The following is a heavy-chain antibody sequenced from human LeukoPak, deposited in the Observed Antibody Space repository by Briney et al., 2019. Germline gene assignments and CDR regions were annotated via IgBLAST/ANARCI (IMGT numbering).Heavy chain of an antibody. Sequence: SQTLSLTCTVSGGSISSGSYYWSWIRQPAGKGLEWIGRIYTSGSTNYNPSLKSRVTISVDTSKNQFSLKLSSVTAADTAVYYCARVVSWGYYFDYWGQGTXVTVS. V-gene: IGHV4-61*02. CDR3: ARVVSWGYYFDY. J-gene: IGHJ4*02. D-gene: IGHD7-27*01. CDR2: IYTSGST. CDR1: GGSISSGSYY.